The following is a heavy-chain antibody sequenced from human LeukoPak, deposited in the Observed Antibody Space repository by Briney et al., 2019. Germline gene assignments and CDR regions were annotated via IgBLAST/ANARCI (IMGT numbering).Heavy chain of an antibody. CDR2: ISDTGDTT. Sequence: GGSLRLSCAASGFMFSNYGMSWVRQAPGKGLEWVSGISDTGDTTVYADSVKGRFTISRDDSRNTLYLQINSLRGEDTAVYYCAKDLDGYCSGGSCYSLFDYWGQGTLVTVSS. CDR3: AKDLDGYCSGGSCYSLFDY. V-gene: IGHV3-23*01. D-gene: IGHD2-15*01. CDR1: GFMFSNYG. J-gene: IGHJ4*02.